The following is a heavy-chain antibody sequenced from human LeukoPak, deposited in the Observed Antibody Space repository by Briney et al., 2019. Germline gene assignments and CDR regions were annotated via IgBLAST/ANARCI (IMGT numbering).Heavy chain of an antibody. Sequence: SETLSLTCAVYGGSFSGYYWSWIRQPPGKGLEWIGEINHSGSTNDNPSLKSRVTISVDTSKNQFSLKLSSVTAADTAVYYCVREAATYYYDSSDYYRQTELFDVWGQGTMVTVSS. CDR1: GGSFSGYY. D-gene: IGHD3-22*01. CDR3: VREAATYYYDSSDYYRQTELFDV. CDR2: INHSGST. J-gene: IGHJ3*01. V-gene: IGHV4-34*01.